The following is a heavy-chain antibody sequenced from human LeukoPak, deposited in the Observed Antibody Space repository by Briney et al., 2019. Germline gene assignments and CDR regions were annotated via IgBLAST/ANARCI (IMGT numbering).Heavy chain of an antibody. CDR3: ARDHADDYVRGSYRYPDDAFDI. J-gene: IGHJ3*02. V-gene: IGHV1-69*13. D-gene: IGHD3-16*02. CDR1: GGTFSSYA. Sequence: SVKVSCKASGGTFSSYAISWVRQAPGQGLEWMGGIIPIFGTANYAQKLQGRVTITADESTSTAYMELSSLRSEDTAVYYCARDHADDYVRGSYRYPDDAFDIWGQGTMVTVSS. CDR2: IIPIFGTA.